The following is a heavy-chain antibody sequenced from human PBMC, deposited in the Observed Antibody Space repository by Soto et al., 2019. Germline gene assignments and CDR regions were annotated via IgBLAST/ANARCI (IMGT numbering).Heavy chain of an antibody. Sequence: QITLKESGPTLVKPTQTLTLTCTFSGFSLSTSGVGVGWVRQPPGKALEWLALIYWDDDKRYSPSLKSRLTITKDTSKNQVVITMTNVAPVDTATYYCARRISGGGTLHYWGQGTLVTASS. V-gene: IGHV2-5*02. CDR3: ARRISGGGTLHY. CDR2: IYWDDDK. D-gene: IGHD2-15*01. CDR1: GFSLSTSGVG. J-gene: IGHJ4*02.